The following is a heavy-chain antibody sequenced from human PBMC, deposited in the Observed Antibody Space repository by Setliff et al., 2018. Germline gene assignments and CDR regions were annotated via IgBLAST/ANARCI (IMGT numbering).Heavy chain of an antibody. J-gene: IGHJ5*02. V-gene: IGHV1-69*05. CDR1: GGTFISFG. Sequence: SVKVSCKASGGTFISFGISWVRQAPGQGLEWMGGIIPMFGTPAYAQKFQDRVTITTDESTSTAYMELDSLRSEDTAVYYCARSPSVLGIVYLDPWGQGTLVTVSS. CDR2: IIPMFGTP. D-gene: IGHD2-15*01. CDR3: ARSPSVLGIVYLDP.